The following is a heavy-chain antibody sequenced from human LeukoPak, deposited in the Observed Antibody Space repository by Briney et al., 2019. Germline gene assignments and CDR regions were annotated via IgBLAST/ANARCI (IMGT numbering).Heavy chain of an antibody. Sequence: ASVKVSCKASGYTFTSYYIHWVRQAPGQGLEWMGIINPSGGSTSYARNFQGRVTMTRDMSTSTVYMELSSLRSEDTAVYYCAREVGSSSSKYFDYWGQGTLVTVSS. D-gene: IGHD6-6*01. V-gene: IGHV1-46*01. J-gene: IGHJ4*02. CDR3: AREVGSSSSKYFDY. CDR2: INPSGGST. CDR1: GYTFTSYY.